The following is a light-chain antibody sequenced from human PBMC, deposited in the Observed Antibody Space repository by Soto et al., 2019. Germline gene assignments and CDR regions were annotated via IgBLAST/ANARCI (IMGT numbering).Light chain of an antibody. CDR2: SNY. Sequence: QSVLTQPHSASGTPGQRVTISCSGSNSNIGTNPVNWYQHLPGTAPKLLVYSNYQRPSGVPDRFSGSRSGTSASLAISGLQSEDEADYYCAAWDDSLNGGVFGGGTKVTVL. CDR3: AAWDDSLNGGV. V-gene: IGLV1-44*01. J-gene: IGLJ3*02. CDR1: NSNIGTNP.